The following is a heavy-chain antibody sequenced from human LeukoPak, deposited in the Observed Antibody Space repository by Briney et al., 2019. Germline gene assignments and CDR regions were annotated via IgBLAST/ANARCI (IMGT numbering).Heavy chain of an antibody. D-gene: IGHD3-10*01. CDR2: LNHSGST. V-gene: IGHV4-34*01. Sequence: SETLSLTCAVYGGSFSGYYWSWIRQPPGKGLEWIGELNHSGSTNYNPSLKSRVTISVDTSKNLFSLKLSSVTDADTAVYYCARTRYYYNSRSYGAPYYFDYWGQGTLVTVSS. CDR1: GGSFSGYY. J-gene: IGHJ4*02. CDR3: ARTRYYYNSRSYGAPYYFDY.